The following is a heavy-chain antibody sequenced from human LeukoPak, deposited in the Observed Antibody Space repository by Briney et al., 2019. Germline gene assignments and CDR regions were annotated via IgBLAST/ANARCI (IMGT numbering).Heavy chain of an antibody. V-gene: IGHV3-33*01. J-gene: IGHJ5*02. CDR2: IWYDGSNK. CDR1: GFTFCSYG. Sequence: PGGSLRLSCAASGFTFCSYGMHWVRHAPDKGLEWVAVIWYDGSNKYYEDSVKDRFTISRDNSKNTLYLQMNSLRAEDTAVYYCARDSSSWFDPWGQGTLVTVSS. CDR3: ARDSSSWFDP.